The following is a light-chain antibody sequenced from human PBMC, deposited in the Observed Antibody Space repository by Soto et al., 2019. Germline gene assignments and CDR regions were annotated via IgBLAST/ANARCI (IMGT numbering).Light chain of an antibody. V-gene: IGLV2-11*01. CDR3: CSYGGYFWV. CDR1: SSDDGGYDY. Sequence: QSALTQPRSVSGSPGQSVTISCTGTSSDDGGYDYVSWFQHHPGKVPKLMIYDVTKRPSGVPDRFSASKSGNTASLTISGLQAEDEAEYFCCSYGGYFWVFGGGTKLTVL. J-gene: IGLJ3*02. CDR2: DVT.